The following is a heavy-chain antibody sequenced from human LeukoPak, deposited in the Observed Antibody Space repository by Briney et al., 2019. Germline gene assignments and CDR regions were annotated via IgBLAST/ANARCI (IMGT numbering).Heavy chain of an antibody. D-gene: IGHD2-2*01. V-gene: IGHV1-8*01. CDR2: MNPNSGNT. CDR1: GYTFTSYD. CDR3: ARGHYYCSSTSCYLTADWFDP. Sequence: ASVKVSCKASGYTFTSYDINWVRQATGQGLEWMGWMNPNSGNTGYAQKFQGRVTMTRNTSISTVYMELSSLRSEDTAVYYCARGHYYCSSTSCYLTADWFDPWGQGTLVTVSS. J-gene: IGHJ5*02.